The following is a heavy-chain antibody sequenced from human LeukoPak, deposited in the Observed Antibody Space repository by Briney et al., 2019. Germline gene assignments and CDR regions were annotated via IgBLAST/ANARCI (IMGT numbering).Heavy chain of an antibody. Sequence: ASVKVSCKASGYTFTSYGISWVRQAPGQGLEWMGWSSAYNGKTKYAQKLQGRVTMTTDTSTSTAYMELRSLRSDDTAVYYCARTTVTTFSDAFDIWGQGTMVTVSS. CDR1: GYTFTSYG. J-gene: IGHJ3*02. CDR2: SSAYNGKT. CDR3: ARTTVTTFSDAFDI. D-gene: IGHD4-17*01. V-gene: IGHV1-18*01.